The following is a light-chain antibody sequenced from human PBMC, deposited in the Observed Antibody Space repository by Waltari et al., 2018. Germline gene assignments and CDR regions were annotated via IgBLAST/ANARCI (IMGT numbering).Light chain of an antibody. CDR2: DLN. Sequence: QSALTQPASVSGSPGQSITISCTGTRGDVGAYNYISWYQQRPGQAPKLILYDLNKRPSGLSNRFSGSTSGNTASLTISGFQAEDEVDYYCCSYASSGTFVFGGLTKLTV. J-gene: IGLJ2*01. CDR3: CSYASSGTFV. CDR1: RGDVGAYNY. V-gene: IGLV2-14*03.